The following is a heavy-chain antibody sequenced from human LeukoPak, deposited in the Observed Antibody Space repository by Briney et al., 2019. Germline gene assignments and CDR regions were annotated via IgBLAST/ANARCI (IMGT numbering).Heavy chain of an antibody. CDR3: TRVDWGYYANSALS. J-gene: IGHJ4*02. CDR1: GFTFSSYW. CDR2: ITTKPYGETT. V-gene: IGHV3-49*04. D-gene: IGHD3-10*01. Sequence: PGGSLRLSCAASGFTFSSYWMSWVRQAPGKGLEWVTLITTKPYGETTKYAASVKGRFTISRDDSKSIAYLQMNNLKTEDTAVYYCTRVDWGYYANSALSWGQGTLVTVSS.